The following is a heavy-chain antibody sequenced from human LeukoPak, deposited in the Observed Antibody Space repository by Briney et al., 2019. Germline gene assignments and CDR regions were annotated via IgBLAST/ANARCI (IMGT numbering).Heavy chain of an antibody. CDR1: GFTFSSYS. Sequence: GGSLGLSCAASGFTFSSYSMNWVRQAPGKGLEWVSYISSSSSTIYYADSVKGRFTISRDNAKNSLYLQMNSLRAKDTAVYYCATFLGEFESPFDYWGQGALVTVSS. J-gene: IGHJ4*02. D-gene: IGHD3-16*01. V-gene: IGHV3-48*04. CDR3: ATFLGEFESPFDY. CDR2: ISSSSSTI.